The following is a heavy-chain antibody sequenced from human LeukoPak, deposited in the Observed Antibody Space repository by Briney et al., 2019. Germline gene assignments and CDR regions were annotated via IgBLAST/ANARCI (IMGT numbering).Heavy chain of an antibody. Sequence: ASVKVSCKASGGTLSNNAISWVRQAPGQGLEWMGGIIPIFGTANHAQKFQGRVTITADESTSTAYMELSSLSSEDTAVYYCRSDTLTGSFDSDYMDVWGKGTTVIISS. CDR3: RSDTLTGSFDSDYMDV. J-gene: IGHJ6*03. CDR1: GGTLSNNA. D-gene: IGHD3-9*01. V-gene: IGHV1-69*13. CDR2: IIPIFGTA.